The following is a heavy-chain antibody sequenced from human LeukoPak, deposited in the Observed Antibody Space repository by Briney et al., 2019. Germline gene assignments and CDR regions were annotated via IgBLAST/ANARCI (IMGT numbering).Heavy chain of an antibody. CDR1: GGYISSYY. V-gene: IGHV4-59*01. D-gene: IGHD6-19*01. CDR3: ARGGSGWLSYYYYMDV. Sequence: PSETLSLTCTVSGGYISSYYWSWIRQPPGKGLEWIGYIYYSGSTNYNPSLKSRVTISVDTSKNQFSLKLSSVTAADTAVYYCARGGSGWLSYYYYMDVWGKGTTVTVSS. J-gene: IGHJ6*03. CDR2: IYYSGST.